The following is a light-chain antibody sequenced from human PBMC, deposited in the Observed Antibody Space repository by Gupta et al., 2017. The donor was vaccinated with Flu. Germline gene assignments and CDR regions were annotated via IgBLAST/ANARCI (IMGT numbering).Light chain of an antibody. Sequence: DLVMTQTPLSLSVAAGQPASISCKSSRSLLHSDGKNYVSWYLRQAGQPPQLLIYEVANRLSGGSNRCGGRGSGTVCTPSISRLEAEDVGFYYCKQTNRLPVTFGQGTKVDIK. CDR1: RSLLHSDGKNY. V-gene: IGKV2D-29*01. CDR2: EVA. CDR3: KQTNRLPVT. J-gene: IGKJ2*01.